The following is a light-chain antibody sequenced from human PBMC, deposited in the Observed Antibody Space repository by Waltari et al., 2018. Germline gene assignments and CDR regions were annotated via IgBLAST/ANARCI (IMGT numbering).Light chain of an antibody. CDR3: SSYTSSSTPVV. CDR1: SSDVGGYNY. J-gene: IGLJ2*01. CDR2: DVS. V-gene: IGLV2-14*03. Sequence: QPALTQPASVSGSPGPAITIPRPGTSSDVGGYNYVSWYQQHPGKAPKLMIYDVSNRPSGVSNRFSGSKSGNTASLTISGLQAEDEADYYCSSYTSSSTPVVFGGGTKLTVL.